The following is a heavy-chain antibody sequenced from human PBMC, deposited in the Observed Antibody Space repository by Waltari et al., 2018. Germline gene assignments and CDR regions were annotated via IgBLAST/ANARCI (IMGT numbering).Heavy chain of an antibody. CDR3: ARGSPSSSADY. CDR1: GGSISSHY. V-gene: IGHV4-59*11. J-gene: IGHJ4*02. D-gene: IGHD6-6*01. CDR2: IYYSGST. Sequence: QVQLQESGPGLVKPSETLSLTCTVSGGSISSHYWSWIRQPPGKGLEWLGYIYYSGSTNYHPSLKSRVTISVDTSKNQFSLKLGSVTAADTAVYYCARGSPSSSADYWGQGTLVTVSS.